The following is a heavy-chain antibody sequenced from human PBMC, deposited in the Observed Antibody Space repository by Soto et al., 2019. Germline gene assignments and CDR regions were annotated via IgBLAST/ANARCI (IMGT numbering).Heavy chain of an antibody. D-gene: IGHD1-26*01. CDR2: ISAYNGNT. Sequence: ASVQVSCKASCYTFTGYGIVWVRQAPGQGLEWMGWISAYNGNTNYAQKLQGRVTMTTDTSTSTAYMELRSLRSDDTAVYYCAREKATIRDDAFDIWGQGTMVTV. CDR1: CYTFTGYG. J-gene: IGHJ3*02. CDR3: AREKATIRDDAFDI. V-gene: IGHV1-18*01.